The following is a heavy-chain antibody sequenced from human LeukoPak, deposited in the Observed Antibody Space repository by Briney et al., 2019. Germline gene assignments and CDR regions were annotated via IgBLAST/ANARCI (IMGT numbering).Heavy chain of an antibody. Sequence: SQTLSLTCAISGDSVSSNSAAWNSIRQSPSRGLEWLGRTYYRSKWYNDYAVSVKSQITIIPDTSKNQFSLQLNSVTPGDTAVYYCARGAVYSCGSSYYFDYWGQGTLVTVSS. CDR1: GDSVSSNSAA. J-gene: IGHJ4*02. CDR2: TYYRSKWYN. V-gene: IGHV6-1*01. CDR3: ARGAVYSCGSSYYFDY. D-gene: IGHD6-19*01.